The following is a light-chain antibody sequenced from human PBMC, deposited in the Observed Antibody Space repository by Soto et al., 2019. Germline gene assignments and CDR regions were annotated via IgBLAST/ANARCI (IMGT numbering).Light chain of an antibody. CDR3: QQYVGSSRT. CDR2: GAS. CDR1: QSVSSSY. J-gene: IGKJ1*01. V-gene: IGKV3-20*01. Sequence: ELVLTQSPGTLPLSPGERATLSCRARQSVSSSYLGWYQEKPGQAPRLLIYGASRRATGIPARFSGSGSGTDFTLTISRLEPEDFAVYYCQQYVGSSRTFGQGTKVDIK.